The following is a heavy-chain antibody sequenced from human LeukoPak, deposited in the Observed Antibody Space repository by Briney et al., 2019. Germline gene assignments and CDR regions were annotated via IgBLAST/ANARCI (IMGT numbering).Heavy chain of an antibody. CDR2: INPNSGGT. CDR1: GYTFTGYY. J-gene: IGHJ4*02. V-gene: IGHV1-2*02. CDR3: ARDAGNYDSGTSRFDS. Sequence: ASVKVSCKASGYTFTGYYMHWVRQAPGQGLEWMGWINPNSGGTNYAQKFQGRVTMTRDTSISTAYMELSRLRSDDTAVYYCARDAGNYDSGTSRFDSWGQGTRVTLSS. D-gene: IGHD3-10*01.